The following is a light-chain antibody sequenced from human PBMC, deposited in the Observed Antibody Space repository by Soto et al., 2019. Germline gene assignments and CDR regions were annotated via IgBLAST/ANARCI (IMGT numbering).Light chain of an antibody. CDR3: MHVLQSPVT. Sequence: DIVMTQSPLSLSVTSGEPASISCRSSRSLLHVDGYNYLDWYLQKPGQSPQLLIQLGSMRAYGVPDRISGSASGTDFTLKISRVEAEDVGVYYCMHVLQSPVTFGPGTKVEI. CDR1: RSLLHVDGYNY. CDR2: LGS. V-gene: IGKV2-28*01. J-gene: IGKJ3*01.